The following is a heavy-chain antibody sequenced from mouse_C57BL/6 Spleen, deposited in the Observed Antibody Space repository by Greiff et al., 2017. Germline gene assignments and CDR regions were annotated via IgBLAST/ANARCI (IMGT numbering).Heavy chain of an antibody. V-gene: IGHV5-16*01. Sequence: EVMLVESEGGLVQPGSSMKLSCTASGFTFSDYYMAWVRQVPEKGLEWVANINYDGSSTYYLDSLKSRFIISRDNAKNILYLQMSSLKSEDTATYYCARAGTGPYAMDYWGQGTSVTVSS. J-gene: IGHJ4*01. CDR1: GFTFSDYY. D-gene: IGHD4-1*01. CDR3: ARAGTGPYAMDY. CDR2: INYDGSST.